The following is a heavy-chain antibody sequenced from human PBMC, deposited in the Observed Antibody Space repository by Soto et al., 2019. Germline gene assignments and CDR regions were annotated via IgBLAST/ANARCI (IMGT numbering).Heavy chain of an antibody. V-gene: IGHV1-3*01. J-gene: IGHJ2*01. CDR2: INAGNGNT. CDR1: GYSFTSYV. D-gene: IGHD3-22*01. Sequence: QVQLVQSGAEVKKPGASVKISCKASGYSFTSYVMHWLRQAPGQSLERMGCINAGNGNTKFSQKFQDRVTITRDTSASTVYMELSSLSSEDTAVYYCAREYGYHDSSGRLDYWYFDLWGRGTLVTVSS. CDR3: AREYGYHDSSGRLDYWYFDL.